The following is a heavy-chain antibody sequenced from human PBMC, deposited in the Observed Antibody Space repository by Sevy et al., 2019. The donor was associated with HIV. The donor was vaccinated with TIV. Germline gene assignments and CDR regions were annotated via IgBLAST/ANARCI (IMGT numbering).Heavy chain of an antibody. Sequence: GGSLRLSCAASGFTFSSYAMSWVRQAPGKGLEWVSAISGNGGSTYYADSVKGRFTISRDNSKNTLYLQMNSLRAEATAVYYCANSLNFRGVTYYGMDVWGQGTTVTVSS. J-gene: IGHJ6*02. D-gene: IGHD3-10*01. CDR3: ANSLNFRGVTYYGMDV. CDR2: ISGNGGST. V-gene: IGHV3-23*01. CDR1: GFTFSSYA.